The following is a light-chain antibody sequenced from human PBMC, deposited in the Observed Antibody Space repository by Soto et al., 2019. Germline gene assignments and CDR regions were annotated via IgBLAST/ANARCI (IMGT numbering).Light chain of an antibody. J-gene: IGKJ4*01. Sequence: IVLPQSPGTLSLSPGERATLSCRASQSVSSYLAWYQQKPGQAPRLLIYDASNRATGIPARFSGSGSGTDFTLTISSLEPEDFAVYYCQQRSNWPLAFGGGTKVDI. V-gene: IGKV3-11*01. CDR2: DAS. CDR1: QSVSSY. CDR3: QQRSNWPLA.